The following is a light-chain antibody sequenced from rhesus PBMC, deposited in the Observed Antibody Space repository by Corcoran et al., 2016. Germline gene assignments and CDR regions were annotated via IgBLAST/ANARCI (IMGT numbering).Light chain of an antibody. Sequence: DIQMTQSPSSLSASVGDTVTITCRASQSISSWLDWYQQKPGKAPKLQIYKASSLQSGVPSRFSGSGSWTDFTLTISSLQPEDFATYYCLQYSSSPFTFGPGTKLDIK. V-gene: IGKV1-22*01. CDR2: KAS. CDR1: QSISSW. CDR3: LQYSSSPFT. J-gene: IGKJ3*01.